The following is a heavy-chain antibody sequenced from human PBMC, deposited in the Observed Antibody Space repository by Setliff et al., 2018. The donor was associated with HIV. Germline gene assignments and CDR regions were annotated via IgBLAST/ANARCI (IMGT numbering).Heavy chain of an antibody. V-gene: IGHV4-38-2*01. CDR3: ARGGHSSSWYVGYYNYGMDV. D-gene: IGHD6-13*01. J-gene: IGHJ6*02. CDR2: IYQSGTT. Sequence: SETLSLTCAVSGFSISSGFFWGWVRQPPGKGLEWIGSIYQSGTTYYNPALKSRVTISVDTSKNQFSLKLNSVTAADTAVYYCARGGHSSSWYVGYYNYGMDVWGQGTTVTVSS. CDR1: GFSISSGFF.